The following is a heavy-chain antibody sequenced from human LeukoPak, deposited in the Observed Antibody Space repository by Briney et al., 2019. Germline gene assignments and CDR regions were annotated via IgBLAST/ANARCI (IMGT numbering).Heavy chain of an antibody. CDR2: IDSSGTTI. CDR3: ARVSESYHDY. CDR1: GITFSVYA. D-gene: IGHD1-26*01. J-gene: IGHJ4*02. V-gene: IGHV3-48*03. Sequence: PGGSLRLSCAASGITFSVYAMHWVRQTPGKGLEWVSYIDSSGTTIYYADSVKGRFTSSRDNAKNSLYLQMNSLRADNTAVYYCARVSESYHDYWGQGTLVTVSS.